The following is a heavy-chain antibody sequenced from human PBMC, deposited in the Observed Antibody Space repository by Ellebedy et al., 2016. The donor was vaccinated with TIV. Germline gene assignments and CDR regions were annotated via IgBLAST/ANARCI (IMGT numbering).Heavy chain of an antibody. D-gene: IGHD3-10*01. CDR3: ARGAANVAFGELYDWFHP. CDR2: INPNNGGT. Sequence: AASVKVSCKASGFTFSGYYIHWVRQAPGRGLEWMGWINPNNGGTGSAQKFLARVTMTRDTSISTVYMELTRLRSDDTAVYYCARGAANVAFGELYDWFHPWGQGSLVTVSS. CDR1: GFTFSGYY. J-gene: IGHJ5*02. V-gene: IGHV1-2*02.